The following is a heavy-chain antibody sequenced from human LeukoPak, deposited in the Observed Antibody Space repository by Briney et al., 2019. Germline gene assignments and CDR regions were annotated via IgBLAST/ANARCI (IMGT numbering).Heavy chain of an antibody. V-gene: IGHV3-74*01. CDR2: INGEGSSA. Sequence: GGSLRLSCTTSGFTFSGYWMHWVRQVPGKGLEWVATINGEGSSASYGDAVTGRVTISRDNAKSTLYLQMTGVSADDTSVYFCARQSSANYYFYLDVWGRGTTVIVPS. CDR3: ARQSSANYYFYLDV. J-gene: IGHJ6*03. CDR1: GFTFSGYW. D-gene: IGHD5-24*01.